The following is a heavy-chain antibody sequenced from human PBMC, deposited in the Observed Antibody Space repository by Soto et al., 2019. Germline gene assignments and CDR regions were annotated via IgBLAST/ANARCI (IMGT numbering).Heavy chain of an antibody. CDR1: GGSISSGGYY. J-gene: IGHJ6*02. D-gene: IGHD6-13*01. Sequence: SATLSLTCTVSGGSISSGGYYWSWIRQHPGKGLGWSGYIYYSGSTYYNPSLKSRLTISVDTSKNQFSLKLSSVTAADTAVYYCARGLAAACTGHYYYYGMDVWGQGTTVTVSS. CDR2: IYYSGST. CDR3: ARGLAAACTGHYYYYGMDV. V-gene: IGHV4-31*03.